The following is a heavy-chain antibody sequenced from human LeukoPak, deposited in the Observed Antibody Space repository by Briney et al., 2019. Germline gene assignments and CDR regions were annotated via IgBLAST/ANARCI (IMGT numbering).Heavy chain of an antibody. CDR2: IYYSGST. CDR3: ARRYFAEWGNNWFDP. Sequence: PSETLSLTCTVSGGSISSYYWSWIRQPPGKGLEWIGYIYYSGSTDYNPSLKSRVTISVDTSKNQFSLKLSSVTAADTAVYYCARRYFAEWGNNWFDPWGQGTLVTVSS. CDR1: GGSISSYY. D-gene: IGHD3-16*01. J-gene: IGHJ5*02. V-gene: IGHV4-59*01.